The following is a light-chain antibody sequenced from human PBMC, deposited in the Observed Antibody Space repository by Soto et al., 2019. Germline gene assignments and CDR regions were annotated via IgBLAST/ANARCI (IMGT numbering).Light chain of an antibody. V-gene: IGKV3-15*01. Sequence: EIVMTQSPATLYVSPGERATLSCRASQSVSSNLAWYQQNPGQAPRLLIYGTSTRATGIPARFSGSGSGTEFTLIIISLQSEDFAVYYCQQYNNWPPLTFGGGNKVEIK. CDR3: QQYNNWPPLT. CDR1: QSVSSN. CDR2: GTS. J-gene: IGKJ4*01.